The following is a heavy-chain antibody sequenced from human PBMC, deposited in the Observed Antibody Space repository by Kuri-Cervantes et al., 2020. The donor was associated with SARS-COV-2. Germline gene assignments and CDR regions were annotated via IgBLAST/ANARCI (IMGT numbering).Heavy chain of an antibody. CDR2: IHPNDGAT. D-gene: IGHD3-22*01. CDR3: ARSYFYDSSGYVMDY. CDR1: GYTFTAYY. Sequence: ASVKVSCKTSGYTFTAYYVHWVRQAPGQGLEWMGRIHPNDGATNSAQKFQGRVTMTRDMSISTAYMELSRLRSDDTAVYYCARSYFYDSSGYVMDYWGQGTLVTVSS. V-gene: IGHV1-2*06. J-gene: IGHJ4*02.